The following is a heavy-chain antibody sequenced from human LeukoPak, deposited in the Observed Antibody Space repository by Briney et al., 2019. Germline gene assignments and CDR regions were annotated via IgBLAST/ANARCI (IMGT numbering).Heavy chain of an antibody. CDR1: GYTFSDYY. CDR3: ARVRDYPS. J-gene: IGHJ5*02. V-gene: IGHV1-2*02. D-gene: IGHD5-24*01. Sequence: ASVKVSCKTSGYTFSDYYIHWIRQAPGQGLEWVGWINPNSGATKYAQKFQGRVTMTRDTSISTAYMELSRLTFDDTAVYYCARVRDYPSWGQGTLVTVSS. CDR2: INPNSGAT.